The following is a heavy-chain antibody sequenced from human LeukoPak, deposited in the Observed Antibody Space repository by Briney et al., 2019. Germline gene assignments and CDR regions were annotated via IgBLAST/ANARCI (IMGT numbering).Heavy chain of an antibody. CDR2: INAGNGNT. CDR1: GYTFTGYY. D-gene: IGHD3-10*01. V-gene: IGHV1-3*01. J-gene: IGHJ4*02. CDR3: ARDSGSYYYGSGSYYVY. Sequence: ASVKVSCKASGYTFTGYYMHWVRQAPGQRLEWMGWINAGNGNTKYSQKFQGRVTITRDTSASTAYMELSSLRSEDTAVYYCARDSGSYYYGSGSYYVYWGQGTLVTVSS.